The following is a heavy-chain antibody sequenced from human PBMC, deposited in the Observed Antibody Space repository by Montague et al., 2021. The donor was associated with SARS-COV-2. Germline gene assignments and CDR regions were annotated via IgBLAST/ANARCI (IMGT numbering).Heavy chain of an antibody. J-gene: IGHJ5*02. Sequence: SETLSLTCTVSGGSMSDHYWAWIRQPPGKGLEWLVYIYYSGGIXSXPSXXXRVSMSVDTSKNQFSLKLTSVTAADTAVYYCARAVSVRSAVNWFDPWGQGTLVTVSS. CDR1: GGSMSDHY. CDR3: ARAVSVRSAVNWFDP. V-gene: IGHV4-59*11. D-gene: IGHD3-10*01. CDR2: IYYSGGI.